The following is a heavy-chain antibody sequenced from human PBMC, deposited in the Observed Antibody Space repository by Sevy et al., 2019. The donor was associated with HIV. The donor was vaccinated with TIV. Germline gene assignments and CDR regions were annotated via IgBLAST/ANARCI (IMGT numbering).Heavy chain of an antibody. Sequence: GESLKISCAASGFTFSSYGMHWVRQAPGKGLEWVAVIWYDGINIYYGDSVKGRFTISRDNSKNTVYLQMNSLRAEDTAVYYCARAGDIVEVVAHYGMDVWGQGTTVTVSS. CDR2: IWYDGINI. D-gene: IGHD2-15*01. J-gene: IGHJ6*02. V-gene: IGHV3-33*01. CDR3: ARAGDIVEVVAHYGMDV. CDR1: GFTFSSYG.